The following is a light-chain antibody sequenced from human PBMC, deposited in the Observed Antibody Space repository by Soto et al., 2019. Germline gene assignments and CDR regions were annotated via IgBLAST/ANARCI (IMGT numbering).Light chain of an antibody. CDR3: RSYTSSSLYV. V-gene: IGLV2-14*01. CDR1: SSDVGGYNY. CDR2: DVS. J-gene: IGLJ1*01. Sequence: QSALTQPASVSGSPGQSITISCTGTSSDVGGYNYVSWYQQHPGKAPKLMIYDVSNRPSGVSNRLSGSKSGNTASLTISGLQAEDEADYYCRSYTSSSLYVFGTGTKLTVL.